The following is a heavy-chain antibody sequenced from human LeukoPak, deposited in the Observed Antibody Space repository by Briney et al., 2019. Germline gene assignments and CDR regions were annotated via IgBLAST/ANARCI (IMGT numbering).Heavy chain of an antibody. CDR3: GGDRVKVTKGFDI. Sequence: PSETLSLTCAVSGDSFSSHYWTWIRQPPGKGLEWIGYISYIGSTNYNPSLKSRVTISIDTSKNQFSLKLSSVTAAETAVYYCGGDRVKVTKGFDIWGQGTMVSVSS. D-gene: IGHD4-17*01. J-gene: IGHJ3*02. V-gene: IGHV4-59*11. CDR1: GDSFSSHY. CDR2: ISYIGST.